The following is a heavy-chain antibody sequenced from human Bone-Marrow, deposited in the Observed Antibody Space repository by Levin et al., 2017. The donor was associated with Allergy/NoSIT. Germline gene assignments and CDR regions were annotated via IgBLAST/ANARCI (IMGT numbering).Heavy chain of an antibody. Sequence: SQTLSLTCTVSGGSISNYFWSWIRPPAGKGLEWIGRIYASGSTNSNPSLKSRVTMSVDTSKNQLSLSLTSVTAADTAVYYCARALWFGTRGWFDPWGQGTLVTVSS. D-gene: IGHD3-10*01. J-gene: IGHJ5*02. V-gene: IGHV4-4*07. CDR3: ARALWFGTRGWFDP. CDR2: IYASGST. CDR1: GGSISNYF.